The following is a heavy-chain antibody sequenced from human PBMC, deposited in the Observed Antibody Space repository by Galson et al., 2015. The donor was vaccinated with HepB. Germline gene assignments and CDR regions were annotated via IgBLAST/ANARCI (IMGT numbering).Heavy chain of an antibody. V-gene: IGHV3-66*02. CDR2: IYSDGST. Sequence: SLRLSCAASGYTISNIYVSWVRQAPGKGLEWVSLIYSDGSTYYADSVKGRFTISRDNSKNNQYLQMNSLRREDTAVYYCAKDQGDGYRNYYYYYGMDVWGQGTTVTVSS. CDR1: GYTISNIY. CDR3: AKDQGDGYRNYYYYYGMDV. D-gene: IGHD5-24*01. J-gene: IGHJ6*02.